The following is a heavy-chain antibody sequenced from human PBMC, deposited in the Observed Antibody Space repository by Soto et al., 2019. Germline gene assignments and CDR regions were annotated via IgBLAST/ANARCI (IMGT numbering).Heavy chain of an antibody. Sequence: SETLSVTCTVSGASRSEYFWSWIRQSPGKGLEWIGYIYYLGSTDYNPSLKSRVTISVDTSKRQFSLRLTSVTAADTAVYYCARDGYDGSGSPYPAFWGPGTQVTVSS. J-gene: IGHJ4*02. D-gene: IGHD3-10*01. CDR1: GASRSEYF. V-gene: IGHV4-59*01. CDR3: ARDGYDGSGSPYPAF. CDR2: IYYLGST.